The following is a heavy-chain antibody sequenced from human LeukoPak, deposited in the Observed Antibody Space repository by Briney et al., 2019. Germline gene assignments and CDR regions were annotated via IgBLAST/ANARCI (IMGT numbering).Heavy chain of an antibody. Sequence: GGSLRLSCAASGFTFSIYWMSWVRQAPGKGLEWVANIKQDGSEKYYVDSVKGRFTISRDNAKNSLYLQMNSLRAEDTAVYYCAREAAYCSSTSCYVGSFDYWGQGTLVTVSS. V-gene: IGHV3-7*01. J-gene: IGHJ4*02. CDR1: GFTFSIYW. CDR2: IKQDGSEK. D-gene: IGHD2-2*01. CDR3: AREAAYCSSTSCYVGSFDY.